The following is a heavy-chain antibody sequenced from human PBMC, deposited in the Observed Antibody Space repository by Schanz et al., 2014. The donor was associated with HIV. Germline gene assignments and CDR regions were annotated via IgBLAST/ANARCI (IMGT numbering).Heavy chain of an antibody. Sequence: QVRLVESGGGVVRPGRSLRLSCAASGFTFDSYGMHWVRQAPGKGLEWVAVISYDGRNKYYADSVKGRFTISRDNSKNTLYLQINSLRIDDTAVYYCAKDGGSRGRRRGMDVWGQGTTVTVSS. CDR2: ISYDGRNK. CDR3: AKDGGSRGRRRGMDV. D-gene: IGHD3-16*01. CDR1: GFTFDSYG. V-gene: IGHV3-30*18. J-gene: IGHJ6*02.